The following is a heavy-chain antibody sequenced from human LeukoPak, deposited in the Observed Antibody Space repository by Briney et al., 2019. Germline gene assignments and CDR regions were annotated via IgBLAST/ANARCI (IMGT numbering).Heavy chain of an antibody. CDR2: ISYDGSNK. CDR3: ARDPFGPFDY. CDR1: GFTFSSYA. J-gene: IGHJ4*02. V-gene: IGHV3-30-3*01. D-gene: IGHD3-10*01. Sequence: PGGSLRLSCAASGFTFSSYAMHWVRQAPGKGLEWVAVISYDGSNKYYADSVKGRFTISRDNAKNSLYLQMNSLRDEDTAVYYCARDPFGPFDYWGQGTLVTVSS.